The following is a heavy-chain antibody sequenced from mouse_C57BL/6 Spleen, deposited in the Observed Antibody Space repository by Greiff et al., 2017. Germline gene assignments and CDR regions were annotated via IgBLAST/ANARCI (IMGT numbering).Heavy chain of an antibody. D-gene: IGHD4-1*02. Sequence: VQLKESGGGLVKPGGSLKLSCAASGFTFSDYGMHWVRQAPEKGLEWVANISSGSSTNYYADTVKGRFTISRDNAKNTLFLQMTSLRSEDTAMYYCAGSNCDGYFDYWGQGTTLTVSS. CDR1: GFTFSDYG. V-gene: IGHV5-17*01. CDR3: AGSNCDGYFDY. CDR2: ISSGSSTN. J-gene: IGHJ2*01.